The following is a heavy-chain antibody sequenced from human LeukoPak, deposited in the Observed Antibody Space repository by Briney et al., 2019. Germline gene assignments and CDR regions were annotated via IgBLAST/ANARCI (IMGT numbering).Heavy chain of an antibody. CDR2: IYYSGST. J-gene: IGHJ4*02. CDR3: ARGTSGWLAMFDY. Sequence: PETLSLTCTVSGGSISSSSYYGGWIRQPPGKGLEWIGSIYYSGSTYYNPSLKSRVTISVDTSKNQFSLKLSSVTAADTAVYYCARGTSGWLAMFDYWGQGTLVTVSS. D-gene: IGHD6-19*01. CDR1: GGSISSSSYY. V-gene: IGHV4-39*01.